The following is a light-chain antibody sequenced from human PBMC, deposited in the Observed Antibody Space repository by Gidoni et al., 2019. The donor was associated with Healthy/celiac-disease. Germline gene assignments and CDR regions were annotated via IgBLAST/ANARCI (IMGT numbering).Light chain of an antibody. V-gene: IGKV3-20*01. CDR2: GAS. CDR1: QSVSSSY. Sequence: VLTQSPGTLSLSSGERATLSCRASQSVSSSYLAWYQQKPGQAPRLLIYGASSRATGIPDRFSGSGSGTDFTLTISRLEPEDFAVYYCQQYGSSPWTFGQGTKVEIK. CDR3: QQYGSSPWT. J-gene: IGKJ1*01.